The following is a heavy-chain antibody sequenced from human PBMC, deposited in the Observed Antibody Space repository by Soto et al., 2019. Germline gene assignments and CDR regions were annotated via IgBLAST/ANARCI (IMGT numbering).Heavy chain of an antibody. V-gene: IGHV4-31*03. D-gene: IGHD3-16*01. Sequence: QVQLQESGPGLVKPSQTLSLTCTVSGGSISSDNYYWSWIRQHPGKGLEWIGYIYYSGSTFYNPSLKSRXXIXVXRSKNQFSLKLSSGTAADTAVYYCARGRSWVDAFDIWGQGTVVTVSS. CDR3: ARGRSWVDAFDI. J-gene: IGHJ3*02. CDR1: GGSISSDNYY. CDR2: IYYSGST.